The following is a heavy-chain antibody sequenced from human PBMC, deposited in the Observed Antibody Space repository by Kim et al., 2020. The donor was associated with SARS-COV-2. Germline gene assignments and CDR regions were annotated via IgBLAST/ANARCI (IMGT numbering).Heavy chain of an antibody. CDR2: IYYSGST. CDR1: GGSVSSGSYY. J-gene: IGHJ1*01. D-gene: IGHD3-22*01. CDR3: AISPPAPGKAYYYDSSGYYGAEYFQH. Sequence: SETLSLTCTVSGGSVSSGSYYWSWIRQPPGKGLEWIGYIYYSGSTNYNPSLKSRVTISVDTSKNQFSLKLSSVTAADTAVYYCAISPPAPGKAYYYDSSGYYGAEYFQHWGEGTLVTVSS. V-gene: IGHV4-61*01.